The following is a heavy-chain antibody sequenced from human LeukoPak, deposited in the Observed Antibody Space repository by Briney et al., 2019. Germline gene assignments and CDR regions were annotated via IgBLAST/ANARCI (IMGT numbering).Heavy chain of an antibody. D-gene: IGHD4-17*01. CDR3: ARAPVQSPFYY. Sequence: SETLSLTCTVSGGSISSSSYYWGWIRQPPGKGLEWIGYIYYSGSTNYNPSLKSRVTISVDKSKNQFSLKLSSVTAADTAVYYCARAPVQSPFYYWGQGTLVTVSS. CDR2: IYYSGST. CDR1: GGSISSSSYY. V-gene: IGHV4-61*05. J-gene: IGHJ4*02.